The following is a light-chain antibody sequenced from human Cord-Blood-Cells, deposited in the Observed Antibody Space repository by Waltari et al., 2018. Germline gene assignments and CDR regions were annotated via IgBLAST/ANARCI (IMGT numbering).Light chain of an antibody. V-gene: IGLV2-8*01. Sequence: QSALTQPPSASGSPGQSVTISCTGHSSDVGGYHYVSWYQQHPGKAPKLMIYEVSKRPSGVPDRFSGSKSGNTASLTVSGLQAEDEADYYCSSYAGSNNYVFGTGTKVTVL. CDR2: EVS. CDR3: SSYAGSNNYV. J-gene: IGLJ1*01. CDR1: SSDVGGYHY.